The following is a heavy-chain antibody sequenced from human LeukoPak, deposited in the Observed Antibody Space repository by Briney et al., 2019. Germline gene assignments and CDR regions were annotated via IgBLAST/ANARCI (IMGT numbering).Heavy chain of an antibody. Sequence: ASVKVSCKASGYTFTSYGISWVRQAPGQGLEWMGWISTYNGNTNYAQKLQGRVTMTTDTSMSTAYMELRSLRSDDTAVYYCARAQYSSGWYQEADYWGQGTLVTVS. CDR2: ISTYNGNT. D-gene: IGHD6-19*01. CDR3: ARAQYSSGWYQEADY. CDR1: GYTFTSYG. V-gene: IGHV1-18*01. J-gene: IGHJ4*02.